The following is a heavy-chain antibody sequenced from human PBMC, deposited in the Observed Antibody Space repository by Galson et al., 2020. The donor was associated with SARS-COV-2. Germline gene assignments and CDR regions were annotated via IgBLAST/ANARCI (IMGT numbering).Heavy chain of an antibody. CDR2: IDWDDDK. Sequence: ESGPTLVKPTQTLTLTCTFSGFSLSTSGMCVSWIRQPPGKALEWLARIDWDDDKYYSTSLKTRPTISKDTSKNQVVLTMTNMDPVDTATYYCARGATRWLGRYYYYYGMDVWGQGTTVTVSS. D-gene: IGHD1-26*01. CDR1: GFSLSTSGMC. CDR3: ARGATRWLGRYYYYYGMDV. J-gene: IGHJ6*02. V-gene: IGHV2-70*11.